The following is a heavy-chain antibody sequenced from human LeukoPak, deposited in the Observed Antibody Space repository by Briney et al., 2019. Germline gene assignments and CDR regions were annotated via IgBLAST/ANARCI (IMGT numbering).Heavy chain of an antibody. D-gene: IGHD1-1*01. V-gene: IGHV4-61*02. CDR1: SGSISSGSYY. J-gene: IGHJ6*03. CDR3: ARANWNYYMDV. CDR2: IYTSGNT. Sequence: PSQTLSLTCTVSSGSISSGSYYWSWIRQPAGKGLEWIGRIYTSGNTNYNPSLKSRVTISVDTSKNQFSLKLSSVTAADTAVYYCARANWNYYMDVWGKGTMVTVSS.